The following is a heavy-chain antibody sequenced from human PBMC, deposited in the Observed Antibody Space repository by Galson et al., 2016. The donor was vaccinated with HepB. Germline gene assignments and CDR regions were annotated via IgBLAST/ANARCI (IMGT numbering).Heavy chain of an antibody. Sequence: SLRLSCAASGFNFSDSYMSWIRQAPGKGPEWLSYIGRTDTYINYAASVKGRFTISRDNARNTLYLQMNSLRVEDTAVYFCARDPNTVTTGYWFDPWGQGALVTVSS. CDR3: ARDPNTVTTGYWFDP. V-gene: IGHV3-11*06. D-gene: IGHD4-11*01. CDR1: GFNFSDSY. J-gene: IGHJ5*02. CDR2: IGRTDTYI.